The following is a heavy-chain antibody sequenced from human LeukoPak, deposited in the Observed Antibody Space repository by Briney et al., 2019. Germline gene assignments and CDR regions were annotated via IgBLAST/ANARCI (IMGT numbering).Heavy chain of an antibody. CDR1: GFTFSSYG. J-gene: IGHJ6*02. D-gene: IGHD3-3*01. V-gene: IGHV3-30*18. CDR3: AKDLQSRGLRFLEWLPSHYYGMDV. CDR2: ISYDGSNK. Sequence: GGSLRLSCAASGFTFSSYGMHWVRQAPGKGLEWVAVISYDGSNKYYADSVKGRFTISRDNFKNTLYLQMNSLRAEDTAVYYCAKDLQSRGLRFLEWLPSHYYGMDVWGQGTTVTVSS.